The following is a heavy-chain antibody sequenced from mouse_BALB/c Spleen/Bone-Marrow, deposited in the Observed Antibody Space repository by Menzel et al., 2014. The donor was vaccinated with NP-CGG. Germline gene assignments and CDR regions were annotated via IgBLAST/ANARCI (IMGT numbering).Heavy chain of an antibody. CDR3: ARRGYGSSPFDY. J-gene: IGHJ2*01. Sequence: QVQLQQPGPELVRPGVSVKISCKGSGYTFTDYAMHWVKQSHAESLEWIGVTSTYSGNTNYNQKFKGKATMTVDKSSSTAYMELARLTSEDSAIYYCARRGYGSSPFDYWGQGTTLTVSS. D-gene: IGHD1-1*01. CDR2: TSTYSGNT. CDR1: GYTFTDYA. V-gene: IGHV1-67*01.